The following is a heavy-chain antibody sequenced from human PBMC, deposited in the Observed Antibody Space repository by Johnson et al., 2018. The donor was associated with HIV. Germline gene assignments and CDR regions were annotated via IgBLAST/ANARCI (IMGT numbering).Heavy chain of an antibody. Sequence: VHLVESGGGVVQPGRSLRLSCAASGFTFSSYAMSWVRQAPGKGLEWVSAISGSGGSTYYADSVKGRFTISRDNSKNTLYLQMNSLRAEDTAVYYCAKEASGWYHAGDAFDIWGQGTMVTVSS. J-gene: IGHJ3*02. V-gene: IGHV3-23*04. D-gene: IGHD6-19*01. CDR1: GFTFSSYA. CDR3: AKEASGWYHAGDAFDI. CDR2: ISGSGGST.